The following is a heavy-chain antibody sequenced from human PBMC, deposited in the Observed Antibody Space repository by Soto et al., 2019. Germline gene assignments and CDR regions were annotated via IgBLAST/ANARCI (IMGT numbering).Heavy chain of an antibody. CDR1: GFTFSSYA. Sequence: GGSLRLSCAASGFTFSSYAMSWVRQAPGKGLEWVSAISGSGGSTYYADSVKGRFTISRDNSKNTLYLQMNSLRAEDTAVYYCAKGPLYYYDSSGYYSAYWGQGTLVTVSS. J-gene: IGHJ4*02. CDR2: ISGSGGST. D-gene: IGHD3-22*01. V-gene: IGHV3-23*01. CDR3: AKGPLYYYDSSGYYSAY.